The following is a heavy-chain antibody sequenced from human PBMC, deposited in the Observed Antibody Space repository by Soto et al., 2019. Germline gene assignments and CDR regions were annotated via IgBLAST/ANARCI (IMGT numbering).Heavy chain of an antibody. D-gene: IGHD5-18*01. V-gene: IGHV1-69*01. Sequence: QVQLVQSGAEVKKPGSSVKVSCKASGGTFSSYAISWVRQAPGQGLEWMGGIIPIFGTANYAQKFQGRVTITADESTSTAYMELSSLRSEDTAVYYCARGDVDTAMFSALGSTLWFDPWGQGTLVTVSS. CDR1: GGTFSSYA. J-gene: IGHJ5*02. CDR3: ARGDVDTAMFSALGSTLWFDP. CDR2: IIPIFGTA.